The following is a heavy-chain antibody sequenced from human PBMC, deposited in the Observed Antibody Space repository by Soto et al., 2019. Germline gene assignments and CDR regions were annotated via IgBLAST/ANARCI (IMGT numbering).Heavy chain of an antibody. J-gene: IGHJ6*01. CDR3: ANKLGIDPFGSYGLDV. CDR2: IIPISSTT. V-gene: IGHV1-69*01. D-gene: IGHD7-27*01. Sequence: QVELVQSGAEVKKPGSSVKVSCKASGGNFITFAISWVRQAPGQGLEWMGEIIPISSTTKTAHKYQDRVTSSADGSSRTVHMETLSVKFEDTAMSFCANKLGIDPFGSYGLDVWGLGTAVNVPS. CDR1: GGNFITFA.